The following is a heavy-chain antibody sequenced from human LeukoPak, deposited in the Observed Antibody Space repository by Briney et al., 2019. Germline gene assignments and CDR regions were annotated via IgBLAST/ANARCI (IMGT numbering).Heavy chain of an antibody. V-gene: IGHV3-23*01. CDR1: GFTFGRCA. CDR2: ISGSGSRT. D-gene: IGHD3-22*01. CDR3: VKDANYFDSGSYLIPFDS. Sequence: GGSLRLSCAASGFTFGRCAMGWVRQTPGKGLEWVAGISGSGSRTYYADAVKGRFNISRDNSKNTLYLQINSLRAEDTAVYYCVKDANYFDSGSYLIPFDSWGQGTLVTVSS. J-gene: IGHJ4*02.